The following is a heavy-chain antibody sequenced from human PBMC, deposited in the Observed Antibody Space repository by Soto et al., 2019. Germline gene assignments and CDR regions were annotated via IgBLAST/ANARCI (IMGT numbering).Heavy chain of an antibody. CDR1: GYTFTSYA. CDR2: INAGNGNT. V-gene: IGHV1-3*01. D-gene: IGHD3-10*01. J-gene: IGHJ5*02. CDR3: ARDQRTAYYYGSGSYYNNWIDP. Sequence: GASVKVSCKASGYTFTSYAMHWVRQAPGQRLEWMGWINAGNGNTKYSQKFQGRVTITRDTSASTAYMELSSLRSEDTAVYYCARDQRTAYYYGSGSYYNNWIDPWGQATLVTVSS.